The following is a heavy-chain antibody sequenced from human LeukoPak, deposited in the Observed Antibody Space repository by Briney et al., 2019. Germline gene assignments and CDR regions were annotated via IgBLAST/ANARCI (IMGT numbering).Heavy chain of an antibody. D-gene: IGHD3-10*01. J-gene: IGHJ4*02. CDR1: GFTFSSYG. CDR3: AKDKETYYYGIYYFDY. V-gene: IGHV3-23*01. Sequence: PGGSLRLSCAASGFTFSSYGMSWVRQAPGKGLEWVSAIGGSGGSTYYADSVKGRFTISRDNSKNTLYLQMNSLRAEDTAVYYCAKDKETYYYGIYYFDYWGQGTLVTVSS. CDR2: IGGSGGST.